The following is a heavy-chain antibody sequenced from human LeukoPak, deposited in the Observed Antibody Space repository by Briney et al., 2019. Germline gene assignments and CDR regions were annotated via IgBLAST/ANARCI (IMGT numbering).Heavy chain of an antibody. D-gene: IGHD1-1*01. V-gene: IGHV4-39*01. CDR3: ARPQLGAVDAFDI. Sequence: SETLSLTCTASGGSISSSSYYWGWIRQPPGKGLEWIGSIYYSGSTYYNPSLKSRVTISVDTSKNQFSLKLSSVTAADTAVYYCARPQLGAVDAFDIWGQGTMVTVSS. J-gene: IGHJ3*02. CDR1: GGSISSSSYY. CDR2: IYYSGST.